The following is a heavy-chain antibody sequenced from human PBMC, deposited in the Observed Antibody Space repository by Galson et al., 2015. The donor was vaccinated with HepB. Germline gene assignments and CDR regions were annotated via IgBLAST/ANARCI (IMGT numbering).Heavy chain of an antibody. CDR2: INPSGGST. J-gene: IGHJ5*02. CDR1: GYTFTSYY. D-gene: IGHD4-17*01. CDR3: AREFDYGDQTPGWFDP. Sequence: SVKVSCKASGYTFTSYYMHWVRQAPGQGLEWMGIINPSGGSTSYAQKFQGRVTMTRDPSTSTVYMELSSLRSEDTAVYYCAREFDYGDQTPGWFDPWGQGTLVTVAS. V-gene: IGHV1-46*03.